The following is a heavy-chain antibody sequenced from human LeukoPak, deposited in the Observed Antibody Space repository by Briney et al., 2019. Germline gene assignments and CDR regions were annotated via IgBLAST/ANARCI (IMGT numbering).Heavy chain of an antibody. J-gene: IGHJ4*02. CDR1: GYTFTSYD. Sequence: ASVKVSCKAPGYTFTSYDITWVRQATGQGLEWMGWMNPNSGNTGYAQKFQGRVTMTRNTSISTAYMELSSLRSEDTAVYYCARAYSGRYFDYWGQGTLVTVSS. CDR3: ARAYSGRYFDY. CDR2: MNPNSGNT. V-gene: IGHV1-8*02. D-gene: IGHD1-26*01.